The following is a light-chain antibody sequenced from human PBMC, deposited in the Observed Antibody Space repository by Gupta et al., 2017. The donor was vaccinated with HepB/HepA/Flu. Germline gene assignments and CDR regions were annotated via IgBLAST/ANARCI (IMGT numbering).Light chain of an antibody. CDR3: QQLNSYPLT. Sequence: DIQLTPSPSFLSASVGDRVTIPCRASQGISSYLAWYQQKPGKAPKRLIYAASTLQSGVPSRFSGRGSGTEFTLTISSLQPEDGATDYWQQLNSYPLTFGPGTNVDIK. J-gene: IGKJ3*01. V-gene: IGKV1-9*01. CDR1: QGISSY. CDR2: AAS.